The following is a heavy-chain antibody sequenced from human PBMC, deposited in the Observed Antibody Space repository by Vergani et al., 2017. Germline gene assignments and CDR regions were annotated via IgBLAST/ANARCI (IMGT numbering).Heavy chain of an antibody. CDR3: GRVADFYCLGSRLLDL. D-gene: IGHD3-10*01. CDR1: GGSMSGYY. V-gene: IGHV4-59*01. CDR2: MYHSGST. Sequence: QGRLQESGPGLVKPSETLSLTCSVSGGSMSGYYWSWIRQPPGKELEWIGYMYHSGSTNYNPSLETLVTISGDTSKNQFSLKLNSVTAADTAVYYCGRVADFYCLGSRLLDLWGQGILVTVSS. J-gene: IGHJ5*02.